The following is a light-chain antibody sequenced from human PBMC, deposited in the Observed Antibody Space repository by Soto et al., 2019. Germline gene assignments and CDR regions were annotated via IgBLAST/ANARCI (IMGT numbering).Light chain of an antibody. CDR1: QGVSTY. V-gene: IGKV1-8*01. Sequence: AIRMTQSPSSFSASPGDTVTITCRASQGVSTYLAWYQQKPGKAPKLLIYAASTLQSGVPSRFSGSGSGTDFTLTINCLQSEDFATYYCQQYYTYPRTFGQGTEVEIK. CDR2: AAS. CDR3: QQYYTYPRT. J-gene: IGKJ1*01.